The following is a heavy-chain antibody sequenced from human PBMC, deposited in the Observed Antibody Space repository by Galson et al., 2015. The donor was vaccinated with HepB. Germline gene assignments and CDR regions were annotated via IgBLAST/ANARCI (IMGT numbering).Heavy chain of an antibody. V-gene: IGHV3-15*07. CDR2: IKSKTDGGTT. CDR3: TTESIYCSSTSCYRADSNAAFDI. CDR1: GFTFSNAW. Sequence: SLRLSCAASGFTFSNAWMNWVRQAPGKGLEWVGRIKSKTDGGTTDYAATVKGRFTISRGDSKNTLYLQMNSLKTEATAVYYCTTESIYCSSTSCYRADSNAAFDIWAKGTMVTVSS. J-gene: IGHJ3*02. D-gene: IGHD2-2*02.